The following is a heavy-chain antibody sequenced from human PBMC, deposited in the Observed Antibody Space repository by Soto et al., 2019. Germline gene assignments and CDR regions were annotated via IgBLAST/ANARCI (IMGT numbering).Heavy chain of an antibody. CDR2: IYYSGST. D-gene: IGHD3-9*01. J-gene: IGHJ5*02. Sequence: SETLSLTCTVSGGSISSYYWSWIRQPPGKGLEWIGYIYYSGSTNYNPSLKSRVTISVDTSKNQFSLKLSSVTAADTAVYYCARHGLSPGYDILTGYYRGAGWFDPWGQGTLVTVSS. V-gene: IGHV4-59*08. CDR3: ARHGLSPGYDILTGYYRGAGWFDP. CDR1: GGSISSYY.